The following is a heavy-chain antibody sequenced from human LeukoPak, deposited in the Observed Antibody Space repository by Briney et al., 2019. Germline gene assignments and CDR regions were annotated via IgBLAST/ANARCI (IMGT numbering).Heavy chain of an antibody. Sequence: GGSLRLSCAASGFSFSDYWMGWVRQAPGKGLEWVANIQQDGSEEYYMDSVKGRLTISRDHAKNSLYLQMNSLRADDTAVYYCPRGVSCRGGTCSYSYHYYAMDVWGQGTTVTLSS. CDR2: IQQDGSEE. V-gene: IGHV3-7*04. D-gene: IGHD2-15*01. CDR3: PRGVSCRGGTCSYSYHYYAMDV. CDR1: GFSFSDYW. J-gene: IGHJ6*02.